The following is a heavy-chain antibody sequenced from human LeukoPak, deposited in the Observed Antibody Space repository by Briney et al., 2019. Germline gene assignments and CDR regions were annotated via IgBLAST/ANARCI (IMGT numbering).Heavy chain of an antibody. CDR3: ARGTGNYGDWDY. D-gene: IGHD4-17*01. CDR2: INGDGSST. V-gene: IGHV3-74*01. CDR1: GITFGSYW. Sequence: PGGSLRLSCAASGITFGSYWMHWVRQAPGKGLVWASRINGDGSSTNYADSVKGRFTISRDNAKNTLYLQMNSLRAEDTAVYYCARGTGNYGDWDYWGQGTQVTVSS. J-gene: IGHJ4*02.